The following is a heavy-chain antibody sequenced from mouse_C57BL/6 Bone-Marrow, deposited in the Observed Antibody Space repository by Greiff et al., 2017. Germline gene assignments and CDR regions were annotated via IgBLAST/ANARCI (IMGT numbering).Heavy chain of an antibody. CDR3: ARGSYYSNYFDY. CDR1: GYTFTSYG. CDR2: IYPRSGNT. V-gene: IGHV1-81*01. Sequence: VQLQQSGAELARPGASVKLSCKASGYTFTSYGISWVKQRTGQGLEWIGEIYPRSGNTYYNEKFKGKATLTADKSSSTAYMELRSLTSEDSAVYFCARGSYYSNYFDYWGQGTTLTGSS. D-gene: IGHD2-5*01. J-gene: IGHJ2*01.